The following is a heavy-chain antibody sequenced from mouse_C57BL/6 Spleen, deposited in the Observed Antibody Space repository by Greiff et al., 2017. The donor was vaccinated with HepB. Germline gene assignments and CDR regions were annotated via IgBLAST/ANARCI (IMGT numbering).Heavy chain of an antibody. J-gene: IGHJ3*01. V-gene: IGHV10-1*01. CDR1: GFSFNTYA. Sequence: DVKLVESGGGLVQPKGSLKLSCAASGFSFNTYAMNWVRQAPGKGLEWVARIRSKSNNYATYYADSVKDRFTISRDDSESMLYLQMNNLKTEDTAMYYCVRHTTVAYWGQGTLVTVSA. D-gene: IGHD1-1*01. CDR3: VRHTTVAY. CDR2: IRSKSNNYAT.